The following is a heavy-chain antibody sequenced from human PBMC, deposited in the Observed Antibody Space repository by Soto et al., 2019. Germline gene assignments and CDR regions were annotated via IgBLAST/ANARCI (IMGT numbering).Heavy chain of an antibody. D-gene: IGHD2-2*01. Sequence: SETLSLTCSVSGGSITSTDYYWSWFRQPPGKRLEWIGYIFYSGSTYYNPSLKSRVAFSVDTSKNQFSLQLTSVTAADTAVYYCAKYYCSGTRCFLFDSWGQGTRVTVSS. CDR2: IFYSGST. CDR3: AKYYCSGTRCFLFDS. V-gene: IGHV4-30-4*01. CDR1: GGSITSTDYY. J-gene: IGHJ4*02.